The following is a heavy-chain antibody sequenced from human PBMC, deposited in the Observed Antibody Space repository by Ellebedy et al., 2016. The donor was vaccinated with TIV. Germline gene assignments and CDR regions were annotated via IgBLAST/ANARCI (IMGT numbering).Heavy chain of an antibody. CDR1: GGSISSYY. Sequence: MPSETLSLTCTVSGGSISSYYWNWIRQPPGKGLEWVGHFYYSGSTSDNPSLKSRVTMAVDTSKNQFSLNLRSVTAADTAVYYCAREGAGRYHKDYGMDAWGQGTTVTVSS. CDR2: FYYSGST. V-gene: IGHV4-59*12. J-gene: IGHJ6*02. CDR3: AREGAGRYHKDYGMDA. D-gene: IGHD3-10*01.